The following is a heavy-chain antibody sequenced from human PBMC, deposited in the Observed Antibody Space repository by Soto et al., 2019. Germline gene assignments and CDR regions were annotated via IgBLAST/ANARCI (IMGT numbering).Heavy chain of an antibody. Sequence: QSGGSMRLSCAASGFTFGTYWMSWVRQAPGKGLEGVANMNQHGSEKDYAESVKGRFTISRDNAKNSLYVQMNRLRAEDTAVYFCARDKIVGASLFDYWGQGT. CDR3: ARDKIVGASLFDY. V-gene: IGHV3-7*03. CDR2: MNQHGSEK. J-gene: IGHJ4*02. CDR1: GFTFGTYW. D-gene: IGHD1-26*01.